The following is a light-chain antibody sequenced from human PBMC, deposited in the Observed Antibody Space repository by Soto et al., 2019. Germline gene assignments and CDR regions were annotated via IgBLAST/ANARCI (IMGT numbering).Light chain of an antibody. V-gene: IGKV3-20*01. J-gene: IGKJ2*01. CDR2: GSS. Sequence: EIVLTQSPGTLSLSPGERATLSCRASQSVSGNYLAWYQQKPRQSPRLLIYGSSDRATGIPDRFSGSGSATDCTLTIARVEPEYFAVYYCQQYGSSPPYTFGQGTKLEIK. CDR1: QSVSGNY. CDR3: QQYGSSPPYT.